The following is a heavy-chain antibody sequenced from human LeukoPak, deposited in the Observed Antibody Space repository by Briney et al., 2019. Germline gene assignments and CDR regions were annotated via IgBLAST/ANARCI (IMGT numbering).Heavy chain of an antibody. Sequence: ASVRISCKLSENRLTQEPLHWLRQPPAGELEGVGGIPPENDVPIYSQRFNDRIVIYTDTASDTPYLEVSGLIVDCTAVYFCATLLDTLWSGDSVAPEDYWGEGTLVTVSS. CDR3: ATLLDTLWSGDSVAPEDY. CDR1: ENRLTQEP. J-gene: IGHJ4*02. CDR2: IPPENDVP. D-gene: IGHD3-3*01. V-gene: IGHV1-24*01.